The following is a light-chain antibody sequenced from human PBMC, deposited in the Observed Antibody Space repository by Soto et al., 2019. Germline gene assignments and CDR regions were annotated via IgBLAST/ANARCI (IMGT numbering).Light chain of an antibody. V-gene: IGKV1-39*01. CDR3: QQTYNTPRT. CDR2: TTT. Sequence: DIQMAQSPPSLSAYVGDRVTISCRASQNISTYLTWYQQAPGKAPKLLIYTTTNLQNGVPSRFSGSGSGTDFTLTITSLQPEDFATYYCQQTYNTPRTFGQGTKVDI. CDR1: QNISTY. J-gene: IGKJ1*01.